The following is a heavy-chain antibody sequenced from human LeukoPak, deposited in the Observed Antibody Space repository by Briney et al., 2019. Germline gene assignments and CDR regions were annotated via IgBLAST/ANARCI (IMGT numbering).Heavy chain of an antibody. CDR2: ISAYNGNT. CDR3: ARLYCSSTSCEPFDY. J-gene: IGHJ4*02. D-gene: IGHD2-2*01. Sequence: GASVKVSCKASGYTFTSYGISWVRQAPGQGLEWMGWISAYNGNTNYAQKLQGRATMTTDTSTSTAYMELRSLRSDDTAVYYCARLYCSSTSCEPFDYWGQGTLVTVSS. V-gene: IGHV1-18*01. CDR1: GYTFTSYG.